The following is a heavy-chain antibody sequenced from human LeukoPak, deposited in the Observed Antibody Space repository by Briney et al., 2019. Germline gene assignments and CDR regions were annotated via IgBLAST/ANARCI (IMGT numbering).Heavy chain of an antibody. J-gene: IGHJ4*02. D-gene: IGHD3-10*01. V-gene: IGHV3-30*04. Sequence: PGGSLRLSCAASGFTFSSYAMHWVRQAPGKGLEWVAVISYDGSNKYYADSVKGRFTISRDNSKNTLYLQMNRLSAEDTAVYYCAKDPLPVIATSYFDSWGQGTLVTVSS. CDR1: GFTFSSYA. CDR2: ISYDGSNK. CDR3: AKDPLPVIATSYFDS.